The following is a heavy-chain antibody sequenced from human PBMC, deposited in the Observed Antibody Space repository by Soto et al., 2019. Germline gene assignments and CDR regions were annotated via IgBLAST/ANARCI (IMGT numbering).Heavy chain of an antibody. D-gene: IGHD3-10*01. J-gene: IGHJ6*02. CDR2: ISGSGGST. V-gene: IGHV3-23*01. Sequence: LRLSCAASGFTFSSYAMSWVRQAPGKGLEWVSAISGSGGSTYYADSVKGRFTISRDNSKNTLYLQMNSLRAEDTAVYYCAKVRVRGGYYYYGMDVWGQGTTVTVSS. CDR1: GFTFSSYA. CDR3: AKVRVRGGYYYYGMDV.